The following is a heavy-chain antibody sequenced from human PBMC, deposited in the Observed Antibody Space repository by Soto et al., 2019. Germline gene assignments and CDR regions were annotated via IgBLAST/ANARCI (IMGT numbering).Heavy chain of an antibody. V-gene: IGHV4-4*07. CDR3: ARDGSVYDFWSGYSRSAYYYYGMDV. CDR1: GGSISSYY. J-gene: IGHJ6*02. CDR2: IYTSGST. D-gene: IGHD3-3*01. Sequence: SETLSLTCTVSGGSISSYYWSWIRQPAGKGLEWIGRIYTSGSTNYNPSLKSRVTMSVDTSKNQFSLKLSSVTAADTAVYYCARDGSVYDFWSGYSRSAYYYYGMDVWGQGTTVTVSS.